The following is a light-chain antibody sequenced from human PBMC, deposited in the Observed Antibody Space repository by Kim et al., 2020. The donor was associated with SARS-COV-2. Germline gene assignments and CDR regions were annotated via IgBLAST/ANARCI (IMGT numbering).Light chain of an antibody. CDR3: HHCEEYPIT. CDR2: AAS. V-gene: IGKV1-16*01. CDR1: QGISIY. Sequence: DIQMTQSPSSLSASVGDTVTITCRASQGISIYLAWFQQKPGKAPKSLIYAASNFEGGVPSRFSGSGSGTDFTLTIHNVQPEDSATYYCHHCEEYPITFGQGTRLGSK. J-gene: IGKJ5*01.